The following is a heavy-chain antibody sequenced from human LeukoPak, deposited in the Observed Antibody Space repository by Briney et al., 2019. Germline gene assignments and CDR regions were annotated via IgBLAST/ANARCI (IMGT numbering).Heavy chain of an antibody. CDR1: GFTFSSYS. V-gene: IGHV3-21*04. D-gene: IGHD5-18*01. J-gene: IGHJ4*02. Sequence: PGGSLRLSCAASGFTFSSYSMNWVRQAPGRGLEWVSSISSSSSYIYYADSVKGRFTISRDNSKNTLYLQMNSLRDEDTAVYYCARDAIPQGYGYGHGYWGQGTLVTVSS. CDR2: ISSSSSYI. CDR3: ARDAIPQGYGYGHGY.